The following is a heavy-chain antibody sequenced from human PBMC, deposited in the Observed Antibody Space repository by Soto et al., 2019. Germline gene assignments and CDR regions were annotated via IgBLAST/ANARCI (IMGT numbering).Heavy chain of an antibody. V-gene: IGHV4-30-4*01. CDR2: IFDSGTT. CDR1: GGSIASDYSC. J-gene: IGHJ4*02. D-gene: IGHD7-27*01. Sequence: SETLSLTCTVSGGSIASDYSCWSWIRQPPGEGLEWIGHIFDSGTTYTNPSLRSQVAISLDTSKNHFSLTLSSVTAADTAVYYCARGPSGDKVHYWGQGALVTVSS. CDR3: ARGPSGDKVHY.